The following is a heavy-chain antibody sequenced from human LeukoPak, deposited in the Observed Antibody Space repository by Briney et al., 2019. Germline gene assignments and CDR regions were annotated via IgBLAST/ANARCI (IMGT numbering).Heavy chain of an antibody. V-gene: IGHV4-39*07. J-gene: IGHJ4*02. D-gene: IGHD3-22*01. CDR1: GGSISSSSYY. CDR3: ARSLDYESSDFDY. Sequence: SETLSLTCTVSGGSISSSSYYWGWIRQPPGKGLEWIGSIYYSGSTYYNPSHKSRVTISVDTSKNQFSLKLSSVTAADTAVYYCARSLDYESSDFDYWGQGTLVTVSS. CDR2: IYYSGST.